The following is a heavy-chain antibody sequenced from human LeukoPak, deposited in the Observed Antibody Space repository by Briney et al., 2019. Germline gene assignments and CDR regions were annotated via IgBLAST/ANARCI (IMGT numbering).Heavy chain of an antibody. J-gene: IGHJ6*02. Sequence: PGRSLRLSCAASGFTFDDYAMHWVRQAPGKGLEWVSGISWNSGSIGYADSAKGRFTISRDNAKNSLYLQMNSLRAEDTALYYCAKDSSSYYYYYYGMDVWGQGTTVTVSS. CDR3: AKDSSSYYYYYYGMDV. D-gene: IGHD6-13*01. V-gene: IGHV3-9*01. CDR2: ISWNSGSI. CDR1: GFTFDDYA.